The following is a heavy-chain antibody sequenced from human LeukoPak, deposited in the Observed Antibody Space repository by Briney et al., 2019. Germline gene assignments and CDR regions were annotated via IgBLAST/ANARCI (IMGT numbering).Heavy chain of an antibody. Sequence: GGSLRPSCAASGFALSSHWMTWVRQVPGRGPEWVANVNRDGSETYYLDSVKGRFTISKDNAKNSLYLQMNSLRAEDTALYHCARNNGMDVWGQGTTVIVSS. CDR2: VNRDGSET. J-gene: IGHJ6*02. V-gene: IGHV3-7*03. CDR1: GFALSSHW. CDR3: ARNNGMDV.